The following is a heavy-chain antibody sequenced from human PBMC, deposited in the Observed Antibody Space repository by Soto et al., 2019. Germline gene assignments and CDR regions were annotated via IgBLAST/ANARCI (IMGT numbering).Heavy chain of an antibody. J-gene: IGHJ5*02. CDR2: ISYDGSNK. CDR3: ARGGQQLADWFDH. D-gene: IGHD6-13*01. Sequence: QVQLVESGGGVVQPGRSLRLSCAASGFTFSSYAMHWVRQAPGKGLEWVAVISYDGSNKYYADSVKGRFTISRDNSKNTLYLQMNSLRAEDTAVYYCARGGQQLADWFDHWGQGTLVTVSS. CDR1: GFTFSSYA. V-gene: IGHV3-30-3*01.